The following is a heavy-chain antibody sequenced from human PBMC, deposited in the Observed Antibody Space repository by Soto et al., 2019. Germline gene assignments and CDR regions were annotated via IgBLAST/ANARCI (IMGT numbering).Heavy chain of an antibody. CDR3: AQFHIGSWYHPFDY. CDR1: GFSLSTSGVG. CDR2: IYWANDK. Sequence: QITLEESGPTLVKPTQTLTLTCTFSGFSLSTSGVGVGWIRQPPGKALEWLALIYWANDKRYTPSLNSRLTVTKHTSKTHVVLTMTNTDPVDTATFYCAQFHIGSWYHPFDYWGQGTLVTVSS. V-gene: IGHV2-5*02. J-gene: IGHJ4*02. D-gene: IGHD6-13*01.